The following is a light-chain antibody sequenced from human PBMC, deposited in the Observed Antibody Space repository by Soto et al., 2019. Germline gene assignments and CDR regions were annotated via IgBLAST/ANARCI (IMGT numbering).Light chain of an antibody. J-gene: IGKJ2*01. CDR1: QSISTF. CDR2: ATS. Sequence: DIQMTQSPSSLSASVGDRVTITCRASQSISTFVNWYQQKPGKAPELLMYATSTLRSGVPSRFSGSPSGKYVTLTITNLQSEDFATYYRQQGYSTPPYSFGKGTKVEIK. V-gene: IGKV1-39*01. CDR3: QQGYSTPPYS.